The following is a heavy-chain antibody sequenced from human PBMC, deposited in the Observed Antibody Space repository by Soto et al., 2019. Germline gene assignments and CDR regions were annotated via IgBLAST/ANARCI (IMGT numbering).Heavy chain of an antibody. Sequence: QVQLVQSGAEVKKPGASVKVSCKASGYTFITYGVSWVRQAPGQGLDWLGWISTYNGNTRYAERLQGRVTMTTDTTTNTAYMELRNLRSDDTAVYYCARGPTDYYDNSANYVWYYWCQGTLVTGSS. J-gene: IGHJ4*02. CDR2: ISTYNGNT. CDR3: ARGPTDYYDNSANYVWYY. V-gene: IGHV1-18*01. CDR1: GYTFITYG. D-gene: IGHD3-22*01.